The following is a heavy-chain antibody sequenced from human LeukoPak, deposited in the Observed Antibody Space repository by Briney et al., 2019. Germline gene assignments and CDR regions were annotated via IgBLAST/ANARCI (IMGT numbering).Heavy chain of an antibody. Sequence: ASVTVSFTASGYTFTSYGISWVRQAPGQGLEWMGWISAYNGNTNYSQKLQGRVTMTTDTSTSTAYMELRSLRSDDTAVYYCARVHYGDYEVDYWGQGTLVTVSS. CDR3: ARVHYGDYEVDY. J-gene: IGHJ4*02. CDR2: ISAYNGNT. D-gene: IGHD4-17*01. CDR1: GYTFTSYG. V-gene: IGHV1-18*01.